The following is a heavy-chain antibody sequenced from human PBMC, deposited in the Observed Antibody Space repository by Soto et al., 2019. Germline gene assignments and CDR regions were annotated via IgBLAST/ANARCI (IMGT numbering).Heavy chain of an antibody. CDR3: ARGEDAFFYYGLDV. Sequence: PSETLSLTCSVSGGSISSYYWSWIRQPAGKGLEWIGRLYRSGGTNFNPSLKSRVTMSVDTSKSQFSLKLTSVTAADTAVYYCARGEDAFFYYGLDVWGQGITVTVSS. CDR2: LYRSGGT. J-gene: IGHJ6*02. V-gene: IGHV4-4*07. CDR1: GGSISSYY.